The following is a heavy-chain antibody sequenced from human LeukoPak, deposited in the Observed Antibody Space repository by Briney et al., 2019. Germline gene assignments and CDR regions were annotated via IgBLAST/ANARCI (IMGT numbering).Heavy chain of an antibody. Sequence: GGSLRLSCAASGFTFSTYWMTWVRQAPGKGLEWVANINHDGSERYYVDSVKGRFSISRDNAKNSLYLQMNSLRAEDTAVYYCARSSPSITARHPLDYWGQGTLVTVSS. J-gene: IGHJ4*02. CDR2: INHDGSER. CDR3: ARSSPSITARHPLDY. CDR1: GFTFSTYW. D-gene: IGHD6-6*01. V-gene: IGHV3-7*01.